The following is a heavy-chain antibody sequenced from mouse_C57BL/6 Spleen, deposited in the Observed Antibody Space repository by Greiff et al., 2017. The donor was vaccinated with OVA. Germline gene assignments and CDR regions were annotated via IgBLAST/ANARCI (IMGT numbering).Heavy chain of an antibody. CDR3: AREQDSNYGGAMDY. J-gene: IGHJ4*01. CDR2: LPPSYRGT. CDR1: GYTFTDYN. V-gene: IGHV1-22*01. D-gene: IGHD2-5*01. Sequence: VQLQQSGPELVKPGASVKMSCKASGYTFTDYNMPWVKQSHVKSLECIFSLPPSYRGTSYNQKFKGKATLTVNKSSSTAYMELRSLTSEDSAVYDCAREQDSNYGGAMDYWGQGTSVTVSS.